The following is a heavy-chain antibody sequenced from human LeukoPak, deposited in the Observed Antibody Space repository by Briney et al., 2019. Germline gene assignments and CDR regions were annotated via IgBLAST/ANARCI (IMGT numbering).Heavy chain of an antibody. CDR3: AKATDDYGSGSYYYYYYYMDV. Sequence: GGSLRLSCAASGFTFSSYGMHWVRQAPGKGLEWVAFIRYDGSNKYYADSVKGRFTISRDNSKNTLYLQTNSLRAEDTAVYYCAKATDDYGSGSYYYYYYYMDVWGKGTTVTVSS. J-gene: IGHJ6*03. CDR2: IRYDGSNK. D-gene: IGHD3-10*01. V-gene: IGHV3-30*02. CDR1: GFTFSSYG.